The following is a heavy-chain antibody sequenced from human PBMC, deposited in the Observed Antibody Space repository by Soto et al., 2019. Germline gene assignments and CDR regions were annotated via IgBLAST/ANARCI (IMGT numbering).Heavy chain of an antibody. J-gene: IGHJ5*02. D-gene: IGHD4-17*01. Sequence: SETLSLTCTVSGGSISSSSYYWGWIRQPPGKGLEWIGSIYYSGSTYYNPSLKSRVTISVDTSKNQFSLKLSSVTAADTAVYYCARHSKSRTTVTYGTWFDPWGQGTLVTVSS. CDR1: GGSISSSSYY. V-gene: IGHV4-39*01. CDR3: ARHSKSRTTVTYGTWFDP. CDR2: IYYSGST.